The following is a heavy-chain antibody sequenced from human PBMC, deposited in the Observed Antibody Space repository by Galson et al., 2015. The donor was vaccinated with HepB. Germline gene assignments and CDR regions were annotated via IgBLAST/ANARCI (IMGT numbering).Heavy chain of an antibody. Sequence: SVKVSCKVSGYTLTELSMHWVRQAPGKGLEWMGGFDPEDGETIYAQKFQGRVTMTEDTSTDTAYMELSSLRSEDTAVYYCATAHMITFGGVIVLDWFDPWGQGTLVTVSS. CDR2: FDPEDGET. D-gene: IGHD3-16*02. V-gene: IGHV1-24*01. CDR3: ATAHMITFGGVIVLDWFDP. J-gene: IGHJ5*02. CDR1: GYTLTELS.